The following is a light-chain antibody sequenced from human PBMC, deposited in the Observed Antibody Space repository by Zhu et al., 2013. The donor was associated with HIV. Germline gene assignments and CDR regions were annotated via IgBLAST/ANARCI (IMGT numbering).Light chain of an antibody. CDR1: HDIRND. J-gene: IGKJ1*01. CDR3: LQHHSLPWT. V-gene: IGKV1-6*01. Sequence: AIQMTQSPSSLSASVGDRVTITCRASHDIRNDLDWYQQRPGRAPDLLIYTASTLGSGVPSRFDGSRSGTDFFLTISSLQPDDFATYFCLQHHSLPWTFGQGTE. CDR2: TAS.